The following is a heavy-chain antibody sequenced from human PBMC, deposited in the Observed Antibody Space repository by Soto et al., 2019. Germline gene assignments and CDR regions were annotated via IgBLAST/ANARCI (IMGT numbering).Heavy chain of an antibody. CDR1: GFTFSSYA. CDR3: ARDPRYYYYDSGAFDI. J-gene: IGHJ3*02. V-gene: IGHV3-30-3*01. CDR2: ISYDGSNK. Sequence: QVQLVESGGGVVQPGRSLRLSCAASGFTFSSYAMHWVRQAPGKGLEWVAVISYDGSNKYYADSVKGRFTISRDNSKNTLYLQMNSLRAEDTAVYYCARDPRYYYYDSGAFDIWGQGTMVTVSS. D-gene: IGHD3-22*01.